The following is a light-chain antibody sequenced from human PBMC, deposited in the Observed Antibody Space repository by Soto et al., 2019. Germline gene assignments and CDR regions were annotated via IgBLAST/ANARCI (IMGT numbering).Light chain of an antibody. Sequence: QSVLTQPASVSGSPGQSITISCTGTSSDVGGYNYVSWYQHHPGKAPKLMIYEVSNRPSGVSHRFSGSKSGNTASLTISGLQAEDEAGYFCSSYTSSSALVFGTGTKLTV. V-gene: IGLV2-14*01. CDR3: SSYTSSSALV. J-gene: IGLJ1*01. CDR2: EVS. CDR1: SSDVGGYNY.